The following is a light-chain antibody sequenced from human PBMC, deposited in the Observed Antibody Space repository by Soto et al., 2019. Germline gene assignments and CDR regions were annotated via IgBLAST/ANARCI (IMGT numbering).Light chain of an antibody. CDR3: QHYGSSPSIT. CDR2: GAS. CDR1: QSVSSHY. V-gene: IGKV3-20*01. Sequence: IVLTQFPGTLSFSPGERATLSCRASQSVSSHYLALYQQRPGQPPNPLIFGASNRAPGIPDRFRCSGSGTDFALTISILEPEDFAVYYCQHYGSSPSITFGQGTRLEIK. J-gene: IGKJ5*01.